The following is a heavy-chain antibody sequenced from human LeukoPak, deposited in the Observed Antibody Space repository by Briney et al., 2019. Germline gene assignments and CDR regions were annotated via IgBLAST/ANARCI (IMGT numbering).Heavy chain of an antibody. CDR3: AKDPRCSSTSCSSFDY. V-gene: IGHV3-23*01. J-gene: IGHJ4*02. CDR1: GFTFSSYA. D-gene: IGHD2-2*01. Sequence: GGSLRLSCAASGFTFSSYAMSWVRQAPGKGLEWVSAISGSGGSTYYADSVKGRFTISRDNSKNTLYLQMNSLRAEDTAVYYCAKDPRCSSTSCSSFDYWGQGTLVTVSS. CDR2: ISGSGGST.